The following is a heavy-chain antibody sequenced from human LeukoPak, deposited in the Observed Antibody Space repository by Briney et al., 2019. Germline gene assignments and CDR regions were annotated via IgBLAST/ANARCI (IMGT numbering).Heavy chain of an antibody. CDR2: IYYSGST. J-gene: IGHJ5*02. D-gene: IGHD6-19*01. Sequence: SETLSLTCTVSGDSISSYYWSWIRQPPGKGLEWIGYIYYSGSTNYNPSLKSRVTISVDTSKNQFSLKLSSVTAADTAVYYCARVHSSGWYWFDPWGQGTLVTVSS. V-gene: IGHV4-59*01. CDR3: ARVHSSGWYWFDP. CDR1: GDSISSYY.